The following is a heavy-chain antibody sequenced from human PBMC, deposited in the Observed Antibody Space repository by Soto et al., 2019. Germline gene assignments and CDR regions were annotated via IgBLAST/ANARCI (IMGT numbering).Heavy chain of an antibody. CDR3: ARGLTVRGWFGWFDP. Sequence: LRLSCAASGFTFSSYWMSWVRQAPGKGLEWVANIKQDGSEKYYVDSVKGRFTISRDNAKNSLYLQMNSLRAEDTAVYYCARGLTVRGWFGWFDPWGQGTLVTVSS. CDR1: GFTFSSYW. CDR2: IKQDGSEK. J-gene: IGHJ5*02. V-gene: IGHV3-7*01. D-gene: IGHD3-10*01.